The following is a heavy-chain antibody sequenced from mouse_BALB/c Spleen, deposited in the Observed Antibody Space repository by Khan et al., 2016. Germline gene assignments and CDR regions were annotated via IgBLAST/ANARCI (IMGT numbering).Heavy chain of an antibody. CDR3: AGGVGPDY. CDR1: GYAFSSYW. J-gene: IGHJ2*01. CDR2: IYPGDGDT. D-gene: IGHD4-1*01. Sequence: QMQLEESGAELVRPGSSVKISCKASGYAFSSYWMNWVKQRPGQGLEWIGQIYPGDGDTNYNGKFKGKATLTADKSSSTAYMQLSSLTSGDSAVYFCAGGVGPDYWGQGTTLTVSS. V-gene: IGHV1-80*01.